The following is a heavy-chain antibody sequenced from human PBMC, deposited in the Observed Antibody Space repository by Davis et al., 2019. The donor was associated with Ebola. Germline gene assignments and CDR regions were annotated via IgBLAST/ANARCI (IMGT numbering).Heavy chain of an antibody. Sequence: HSQTLSLTCAISGDSVSVNSGGWNWIRQSPSRGLEWLGRTYYNSKWYNDYAVSVKSRITINPDTSRNHFSLHLNSVAPEDTAVYYCARVKVSTPNYYYMDVWGQGTLVTVSS. CDR1: GDSVSVNSGG. CDR2: TYYNSKWYN. J-gene: IGHJ6*02. CDR3: ARVKVSTPNYYYMDV. V-gene: IGHV6-1*01. D-gene: IGHD5/OR15-5a*01.